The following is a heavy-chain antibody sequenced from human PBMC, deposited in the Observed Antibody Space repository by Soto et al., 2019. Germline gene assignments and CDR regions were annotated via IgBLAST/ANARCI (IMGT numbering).Heavy chain of an antibody. J-gene: IGHJ4*02. CDR2: INHSGST. V-gene: IGHV4-34*01. Sequence: SETLSLTCAVYGGSFSGYYWSWIRQPPGKGLEWIGEINHSGSTNYNPSLKSRVTISVDTPKNQFSLKLSSVTAADTAVYYCARFRRDTAMVQDYFDYWGQGTLVTVSS. D-gene: IGHD5-18*01. CDR3: ARFRRDTAMVQDYFDY. CDR1: GGSFSGYY.